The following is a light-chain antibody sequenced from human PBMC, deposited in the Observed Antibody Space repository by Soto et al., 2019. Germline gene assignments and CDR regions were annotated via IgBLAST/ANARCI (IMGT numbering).Light chain of an antibody. CDR2: EVS. CDR3: SSYTTTTTLLV. V-gene: IGLV2-14*03. CDR1: SSDVGSHNY. Sequence: QSALTQPASVSGSPGQSITISCTGTSSDVGSHNYVSWYQQHPGKAPKLMIYEVSNRPSGVSNRFSGSKSGNTASLTISGLQAEDEADYYCSSYTTTTTLLVFGGGTKVTVL. J-gene: IGLJ2*01.